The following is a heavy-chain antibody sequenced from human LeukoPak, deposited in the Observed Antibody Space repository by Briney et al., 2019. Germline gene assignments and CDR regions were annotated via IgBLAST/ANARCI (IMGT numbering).Heavy chain of an antibody. CDR3: XXXXXXXXXXXXPXXXXY. CDR1: GGSXSGYY. CDR2: IYYSGST. V-gene: IGHV4-59*01. Sequence: GGSXSGYYWSWIRQPPGKGLEWIGYIYYSGSTNYNPSLKSRVTISVDTSKNQFSLKLSSVTAADTAVYYCXXXXXXXXXXXXPXXXXYWGQGXLXTVSS. J-gene: IGHJ4*02.